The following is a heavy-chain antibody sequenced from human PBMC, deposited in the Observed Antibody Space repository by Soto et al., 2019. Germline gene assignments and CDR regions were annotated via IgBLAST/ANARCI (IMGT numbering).Heavy chain of an antibody. Sequence: ASVKVSCKASGGTFSSYAMSWVRQAPGQGLEWMGWINPNSGGTNYAQKFQGWVTMTRDTSISTAYMELSRLRSDDTAVYYCAISRIAAAGTFDYGMDVWGQGTTVT. J-gene: IGHJ6*02. CDR1: GGTFSSYA. CDR3: AISRIAAAGTFDYGMDV. CDR2: INPNSGGT. D-gene: IGHD6-13*01. V-gene: IGHV1-2*04.